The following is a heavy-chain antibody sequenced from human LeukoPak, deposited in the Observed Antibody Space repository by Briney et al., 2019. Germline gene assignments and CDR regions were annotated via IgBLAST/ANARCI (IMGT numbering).Heavy chain of an antibody. CDR2: ISTDGVNT. CDR3: ARCTKYTTGWCNWFDP. D-gene: IGHD6-19*01. V-gene: IGHV3-23*01. CDR1: GFTFRNHA. J-gene: IGHJ5*02. Sequence: GGSLRLSCAASGFTFRNHAMNWVRQTPGKGLEWVSSISTDGVNTYYADSVKGRFTISRDTSKDTLYLQMDSLSAEDTAVYYCARCTKYTTGWCNWFDPWGQGTLVTVSS.